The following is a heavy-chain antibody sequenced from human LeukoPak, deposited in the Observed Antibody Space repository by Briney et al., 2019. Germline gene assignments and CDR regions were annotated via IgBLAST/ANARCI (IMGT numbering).Heavy chain of an antibody. CDR3: TKDFSGSYEN. D-gene: IGHD3-10*01. V-gene: IGHV3-43*02. CDR2: ISRDGGTT. CDR1: GFTFDDYA. J-gene: IGHJ4*02. Sequence: PGGSLRLSYATSGFTFDDYAFHWVRQVPGKGLEWVSLISRDGGTTSYGDSVKGRFTISRDNSKNSLYMQMNSLKTEDSALYYCTKDFSGSYENWGQGTLVTVSS.